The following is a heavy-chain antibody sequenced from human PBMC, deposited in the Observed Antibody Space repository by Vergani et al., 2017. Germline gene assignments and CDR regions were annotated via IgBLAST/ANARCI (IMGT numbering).Heavy chain of an antibody. Sequence: QVQLQQWGAGLLKPSETLSLTCAVYGGSFSGYYWSWIRQPPGKGLEWIGEINHSGSTNYNPSLKSRVTISVDTSKNQFSLKLSSVTAADTAVYYCASGYCSSTSCNAPYYYYGMDGWGQGTTVTVSS. J-gene: IGHJ6*02. CDR3: ASGYCSSTSCNAPYYYYGMDG. V-gene: IGHV4-34*01. CDR2: INHSGST. D-gene: IGHD2-2*01. CDR1: GGSFSGYY.